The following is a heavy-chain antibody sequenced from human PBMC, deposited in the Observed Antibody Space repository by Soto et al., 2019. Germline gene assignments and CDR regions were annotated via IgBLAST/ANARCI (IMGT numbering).Heavy chain of an antibody. CDR2: IRSKANSYAT. Sequence: GVSLRLSCSGSGFAFSGSTIHWVRQASGKGLEWVGRIRSKANSYATAYAAAVKGRFIVSRDDSKTTSYLQMDSLKIEDTAMYYCFRENYFSYHGMDVWGQGNTVTVSS. V-gene: IGHV3-73*01. J-gene: IGHJ6*02. CDR1: GFAFSGST. CDR3: FRENYFSYHGMDV.